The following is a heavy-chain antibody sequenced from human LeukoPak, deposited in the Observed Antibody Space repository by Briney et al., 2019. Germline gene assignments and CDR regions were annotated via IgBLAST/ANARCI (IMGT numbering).Heavy chain of an antibody. V-gene: IGHV3-30*02. D-gene: IGHD3-10*01. CDR3: AKDVNVGGDYFDY. J-gene: IGHJ4*02. CDR2: IRYDGSIK. Sequence: GGSLRLSCAASGFTFRNYGMHWVRLAPGKGLEWLAFIRYDGSIKYYVDSVKGRFTVSRDNSKNTLYLQMNSLRAEDTAVYYCAKDVNVGGDYFDYWGQGTLVTVSS. CDR1: GFTFRNYG.